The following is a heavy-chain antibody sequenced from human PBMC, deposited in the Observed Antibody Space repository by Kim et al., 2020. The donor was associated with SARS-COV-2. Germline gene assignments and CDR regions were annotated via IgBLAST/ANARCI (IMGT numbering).Heavy chain of an antibody. CDR3: AREPGTSGTSYMGNYYYYGMDV. D-gene: IGHD1-26*01. CDR2: IYYSGST. V-gene: IGHV4-31*03. Sequence: SETLSLTCTVSGGSISSGGYYWSWIRQHPGKGLEWIGYIYYSGSTYYNPSLKSRVTISVDTSKNQFSLKLSSVTAADTAVYYCAREPGTSGTSYMGNYYYYGMDVWGQGTTVTVSS. CDR1: GGSISSGGYY. J-gene: IGHJ6*02.